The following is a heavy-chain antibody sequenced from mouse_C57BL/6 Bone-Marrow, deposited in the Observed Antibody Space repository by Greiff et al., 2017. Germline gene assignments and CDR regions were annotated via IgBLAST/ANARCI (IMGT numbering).Heavy chain of an antibody. V-gene: IGHV5-6*01. J-gene: IGHJ2*01. Sequence: EVKLVESGGDLVKPGGSLKLSCAASGFTFSSYGMSWVRQTPDKRLEWVATISSGGSYTYYPDSVKGRFTISRANAKNTLYLQMSSLKSEDTAMXYCARLPITTVVGFDYWGQGTTLTVSS. CDR3: ARLPITTVVGFDY. D-gene: IGHD1-1*01. CDR2: ISSGGSYT. CDR1: GFTFSSYG.